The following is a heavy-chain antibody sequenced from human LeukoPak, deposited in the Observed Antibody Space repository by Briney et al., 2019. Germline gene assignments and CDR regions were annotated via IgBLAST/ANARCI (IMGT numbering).Heavy chain of an antibody. V-gene: IGHV3-48*01. CDR2: ISSSSTI. CDR3: ARGGTDGDYVYFQH. D-gene: IGHD4-17*01. CDR1: GFTFSSYS. Sequence: GGSLRLSCAASGFTFSSYSMNWVRQAPGKGLEWVSYISSSSTIYYADSVKGRFTISRDNAKNSLYLQMNSLRAEDTAVYYCARGGTDGDYVYFQHWGQGTLVTVSS. J-gene: IGHJ1*01.